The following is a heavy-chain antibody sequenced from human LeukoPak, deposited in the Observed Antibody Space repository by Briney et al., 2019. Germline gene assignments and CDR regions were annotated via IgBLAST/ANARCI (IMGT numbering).Heavy chain of an antibody. CDR2: ISGSGGST. CDR3: AKKGGWLQVRHLSLIDY. J-gene: IGHJ4*02. D-gene: IGHD5-24*01. CDR1: GGSFSGYY. V-gene: IGHV3-23*01. Sequence: ETLSLTCAVYGGSFSGYYWSWVRQAPGKGLEWVSAISGSGGSTYYADSVKGRFTISRDNSKNTLYLQMNSLRAEDTAVYYCAKKGGWLQVRHLSLIDYWGQGTLVTVSS.